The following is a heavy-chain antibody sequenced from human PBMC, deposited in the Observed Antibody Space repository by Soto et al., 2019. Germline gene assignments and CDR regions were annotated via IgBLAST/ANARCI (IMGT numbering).Heavy chain of an antibody. J-gene: IGHJ4*02. Sequence: EVQLLESGGGLVQPGGSLRLSCAASEFTFSNYAMSWVRQAPGKGLEWVSAISYGGGTTYYADSVKGRSIISRDNSKNTLCLQMNRLTAEDTAVYYCAKNPGYYCDSTAYHFDYWGQGTLFTVSS. CDR1: EFTFSNYA. V-gene: IGHV3-23*01. CDR2: ISYGGGTT. CDR3: AKNPGYYCDSTAYHFDY. D-gene: IGHD3-22*01.